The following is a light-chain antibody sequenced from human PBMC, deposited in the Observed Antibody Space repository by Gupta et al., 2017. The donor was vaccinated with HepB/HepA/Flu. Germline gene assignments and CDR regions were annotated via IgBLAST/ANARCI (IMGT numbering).Light chain of an antibody. CDR2: KDS. J-gene: IGLJ1*01. V-gene: IGLV3-25*03. CDR1: ALPKQY. CDR3: QSADSSGTYPYV. Sequence: SYELTQPPSVSVSPGQTARITCSGDALPKQYAYWYQQKPGQAPVLVIYKDSERPSGITERFSGSSSGTTVTLTISGVQAEDEADYYCQSADSSGTYPYVFGTGTKVTVL.